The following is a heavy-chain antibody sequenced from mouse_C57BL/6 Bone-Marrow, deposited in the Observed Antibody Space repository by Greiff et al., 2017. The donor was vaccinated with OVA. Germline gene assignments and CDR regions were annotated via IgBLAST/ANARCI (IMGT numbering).Heavy chain of an antibody. CDR1: GFNIKDDY. J-gene: IGHJ3*01. D-gene: IGHD2-10*02. CDR3: TTGSMRFAY. Sequence: EVQLVESGAELVRPGASVKLSCTASGFNIKDDYMHWVKQRPEQGLEWIGWIDPENGDTEYASKFQGKATITADTSSNTAYLQLSSLTSEDTAVYYCTTGSMRFAYWGQGTLVTVSA. CDR2: IDPENGDT. V-gene: IGHV14-4*01.